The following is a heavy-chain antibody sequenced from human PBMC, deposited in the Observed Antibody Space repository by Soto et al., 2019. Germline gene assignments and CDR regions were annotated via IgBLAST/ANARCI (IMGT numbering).Heavy chain of an antibody. CDR1: GFTFSTYA. V-gene: IGHV3-23*01. D-gene: IGHD3-22*01. CDR2: ISGSGIST. J-gene: IGHJ4*02. CDR3: ARDYFDDSGYYYFEH. Sequence: HPGGSLRLSCAASGFTFSTYATAWVRQAPGKGLEWVSEISGSGISTYYADSVKGRFTISRDDAKNTLDLQMNSLRVEDTAVYYCARDYFDDSGYYYFEHWGKGTPFTFSS.